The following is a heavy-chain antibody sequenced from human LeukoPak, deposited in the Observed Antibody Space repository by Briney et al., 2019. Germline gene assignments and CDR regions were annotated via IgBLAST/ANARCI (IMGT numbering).Heavy chain of an antibody. CDR2: IYYSGTT. J-gene: IGHJ5*02. CDR3: ARKSTGNWFDP. CDR1: GGSIISSTYY. V-gene: IGHV4-39*07. Sequence: PSETLSLTCTVSGGSIISSTYYWGWIRQPPGKGLEWIGSIYYSGTTYYNPSLKSRVTISVDTSKNQFSLTLSSLTAADTAVYYCARKSTGNWFDPWGQGTLVTVSS. D-gene: IGHD3-9*01.